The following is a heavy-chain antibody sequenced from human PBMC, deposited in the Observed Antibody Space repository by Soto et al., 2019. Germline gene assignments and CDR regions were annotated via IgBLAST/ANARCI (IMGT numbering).Heavy chain of an antibody. V-gene: IGHV1-69*02. Sequence: SVKVSCKTSGGAYNRYTISWVRQAPGQGLEWMGRTIPIFDITYYADSVKGRFTISRDNSKNTPYLQMSSLRPEDTAVYYCVKTLQYNYGLPHWGQGTLVTVSS. J-gene: IGHJ4*02. CDR3: VKTLQYNYGLPH. CDR1: GGAYNRYT. D-gene: IGHD5-18*01. CDR2: TIPIFDIT.